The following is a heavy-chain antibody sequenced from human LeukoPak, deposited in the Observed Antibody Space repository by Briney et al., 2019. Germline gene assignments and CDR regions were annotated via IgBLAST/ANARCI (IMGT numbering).Heavy chain of an antibody. CDR3: ARGDRAVAGAWGWFDH. Sequence: SETLSLTCTVSGGSISSSDYYWGWIRQPPGKVLEWIGNIYYTGSTSYNSSLESRVTISVDTAKNQFSLKLSSVTAADTAVYYCARGDRAVAGAWGWFDHWGQGILVTVSS. CDR1: GGSISSSDYY. J-gene: IGHJ5*02. V-gene: IGHV4-39*07. D-gene: IGHD6-19*01. CDR2: IYYTGST.